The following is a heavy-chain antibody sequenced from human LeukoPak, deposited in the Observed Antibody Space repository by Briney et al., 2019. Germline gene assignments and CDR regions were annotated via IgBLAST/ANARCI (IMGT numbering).Heavy chain of an antibody. CDR3: ASLNSSGSPWFDP. D-gene: IGHD6-19*01. CDR2: IYYSGST. Sequence: SETLSLTCTVSGGSISSYYWSWIRQPPGKGLEWIGYIYYSGSTNYNPSLKSRVTISVDTSKNQFSLKLSSVTAADTAVYYCASLNSSGSPWFDPWGQGTLVTVSS. J-gene: IGHJ5*02. CDR1: GGSISSYY. V-gene: IGHV4-59*01.